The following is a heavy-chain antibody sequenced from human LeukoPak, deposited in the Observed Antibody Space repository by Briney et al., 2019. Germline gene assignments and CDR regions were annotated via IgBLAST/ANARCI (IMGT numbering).Heavy chain of an antibody. CDR1: GFTSSSYS. Sequence: GGSLRLSCAASGFTSSSYSMNWVRQAPGKGLEWVSSISSSSSYIYYADSVKGRFTISRDNAKNSLYLQMNSLRAEDTAVYYCARAALEWLSLDYWGQGTLVTVSS. J-gene: IGHJ4*02. CDR3: ARAALEWLSLDY. D-gene: IGHD3-3*01. V-gene: IGHV3-21*01. CDR2: ISSSSSYI.